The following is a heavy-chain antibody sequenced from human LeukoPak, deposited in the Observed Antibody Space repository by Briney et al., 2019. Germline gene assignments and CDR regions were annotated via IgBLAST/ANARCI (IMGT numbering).Heavy chain of an antibody. CDR3: ARDGSSSGWFDP. D-gene: IGHD6-6*01. Sequence: AASVKVSCKASGYTFTGYYIHWVRQAPGQGLEWMGIINPSGGSTIYAQKFQGRVTMTRDMSTSTVYMELSSLRSEDTAVYHCARDGSSSGWFDPWGQGTLVTVSS. V-gene: IGHV1-46*01. J-gene: IGHJ5*02. CDR2: INPSGGST. CDR1: GYTFTGYY.